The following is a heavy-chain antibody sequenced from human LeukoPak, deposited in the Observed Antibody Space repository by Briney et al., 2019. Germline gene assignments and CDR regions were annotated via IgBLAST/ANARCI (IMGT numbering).Heavy chain of an antibody. CDR3: VKDRRGSDAFDI. D-gene: IGHD3-10*01. V-gene: IGHV3-43*01. CDR2: ISWNGDST. Sequence: GGSLRLSCAASGFTFDDYSMYWVRQAPGKGLEWVSFISWNGDSTYYADSVKGRFTISRDNSKNSLYLQMNSLRTEDTALYYCVKDRRGSDAFDIWGQGTMVTVSS. CDR1: GFTFDDYS. J-gene: IGHJ3*02.